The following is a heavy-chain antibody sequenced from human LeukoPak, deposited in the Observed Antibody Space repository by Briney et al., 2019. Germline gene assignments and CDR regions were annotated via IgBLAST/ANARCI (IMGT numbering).Heavy chain of an antibody. CDR1: GYTFTSND. Sequence: ASVKVSCKASGYTFTSNDMNWVRQATGQGLEWMGWMNPNSGNTGYAQKFQGRVTMTRDTSMSTAYMELSSLKSEDTAVYYCARGRGNMTTGSAAFDIWGQGTMVTVSS. D-gene: IGHD4-11*01. V-gene: IGHV1-8*01. CDR3: ARGRGNMTTGSAAFDI. CDR2: MNPNSGNT. J-gene: IGHJ3*02.